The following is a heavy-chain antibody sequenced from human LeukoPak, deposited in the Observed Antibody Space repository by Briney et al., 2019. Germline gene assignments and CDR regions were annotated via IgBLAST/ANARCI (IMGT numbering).Heavy chain of an antibody. CDR3: AREITMVRGVILPYNWFDP. Sequence: PSETLSLTCTVSGGSISSYYWSWIRQPPGKGLEGIGYIYYSGSTNYNPSLKSRVTISVDTSKNQFSLKLSSVTAADTDVYYCAREITMVRGVILPYNWFDPWGQGTLVTVSS. J-gene: IGHJ5*02. CDR1: GGSISSYY. V-gene: IGHV4-59*01. D-gene: IGHD3-10*01. CDR2: IYYSGST.